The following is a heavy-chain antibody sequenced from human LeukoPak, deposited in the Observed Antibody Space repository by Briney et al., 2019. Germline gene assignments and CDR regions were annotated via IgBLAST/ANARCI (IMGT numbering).Heavy chain of an antibody. CDR3: SREDYFGSGSPAY. Sequence: GGSLILSCAASGFTFSTYWMSWVRQAPGKGLEWVANIKQDGSEKHYVDSVKGRFTISRDNTNNSLFLQMDSLRAEDTAFYYCSREDYFGSGSPAYWGQGTLVTVSS. CDR2: IKQDGSEK. J-gene: IGHJ4*02. V-gene: IGHV3-7*01. CDR1: GFTFSTYW. D-gene: IGHD3-10*01.